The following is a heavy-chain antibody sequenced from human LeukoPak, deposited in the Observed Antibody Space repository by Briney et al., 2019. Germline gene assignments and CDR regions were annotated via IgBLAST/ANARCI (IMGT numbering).Heavy chain of an antibody. V-gene: IGHV5-51*01. Sequence: GESLKISCKGSGYIFTNYWIGWVRQMPGKGLEWMGIIYPGDSDTRYSPSFQGQVTISADKSISTAYLQWSSLKASDTAMYYCARRYCSGGSCSPSRNWGQGTLVTVSS. D-gene: IGHD2-15*01. J-gene: IGHJ4*02. CDR2: IYPGDSDT. CDR3: ARRYCSGGSCSPSRN. CDR1: GYIFTNYW.